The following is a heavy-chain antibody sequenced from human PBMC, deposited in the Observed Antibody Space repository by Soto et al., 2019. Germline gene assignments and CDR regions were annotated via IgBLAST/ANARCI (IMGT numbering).Heavy chain of an antibody. CDR3: ARAGASVFYYYYYMDV. CDR1: GYSFSSHG. D-gene: IGHD3-16*01. CDR2: ISVYNGNT. Sequence: QVHLVQSGDEVKKPGAAVKVSCKASGYSFSSHGIGWVRQAPGQGLEWVGWISVYNGNTNYAQRFQGRVTLTTDTSTSTAYMELRSLRSDDTAVYYCARAGASVFYYYYYMDVWAKGTTVTVSS. V-gene: IGHV1-18*01. J-gene: IGHJ6*03.